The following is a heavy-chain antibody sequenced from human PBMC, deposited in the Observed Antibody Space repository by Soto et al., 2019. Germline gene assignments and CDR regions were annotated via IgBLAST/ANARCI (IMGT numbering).Heavy chain of an antibody. CDR3: ARDGNPVVVPAANLPSMDV. V-gene: IGHV1-69*01. Sequence: QVQLVQSGAEVKKPGSLVKVSCKASGGTFSSYAISWVRQAPGQGLEWMGGIIPIFGTANYAQKFQGRVTITADESTSTAYMELSSLRSEDTAVYYCARDGNPVVVPAANLPSMDVWGQGTTVTVSS. D-gene: IGHD2-2*01. J-gene: IGHJ6*02. CDR2: IIPIFGTA. CDR1: GGTFSSYA.